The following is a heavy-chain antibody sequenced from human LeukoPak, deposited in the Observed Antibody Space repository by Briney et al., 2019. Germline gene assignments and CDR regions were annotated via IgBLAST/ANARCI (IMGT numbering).Heavy chain of an antibody. CDR2: IIPIFGTA. CDR1: GGTFSSYA. J-gene: IGHJ4*02. Sequence: GASVKVSCKASGGTFSSYAICWVRQAPGQGLEWMGGIIPIFGTANYAQKFQGRVTITADKSTSTAYMELSSLRSEDTAVYYCARGGGYCSSTSCPEFDYWGQGTLVTVSS. V-gene: IGHV1-69*06. D-gene: IGHD2-2*01. CDR3: ARGGGYCSSTSCPEFDY.